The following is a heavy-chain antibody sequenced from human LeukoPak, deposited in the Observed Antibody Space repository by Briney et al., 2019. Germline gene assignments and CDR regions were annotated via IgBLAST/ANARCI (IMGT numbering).Heavy chain of an antibody. J-gene: IGHJ5*02. Sequence: SVKVSCKASGYTFTSYGISWVRQAPGQGLEWMGGIIPIFGTANYAQKFQGRVTITADESTSTAYMELSSLRSEDTAVYYCARDELVAATPYNWFDPWGQGTLVTGSS. CDR2: IIPIFGTA. V-gene: IGHV1-69*13. CDR1: GYTFTSYG. D-gene: IGHD2-15*01. CDR3: ARDELVAATPYNWFDP.